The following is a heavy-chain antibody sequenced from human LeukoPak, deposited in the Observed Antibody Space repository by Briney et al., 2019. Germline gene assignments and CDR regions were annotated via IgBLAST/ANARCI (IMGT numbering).Heavy chain of an antibody. Sequence: PGGSLRLSCVASGFPFSNYGMHWVRQTPGKGLEWEAFIRDDGSKQYYLDSVKGRFTISRDDSKNTLYLQMIRLRPDDTGLYYCATQGHDGSGLYYGFPEYWGPGTLVTVSS. CDR2: IRDDGSKQ. CDR3: ATQGHDGSGLYYGFPEY. CDR1: GFPFSNYG. V-gene: IGHV3-30*02. D-gene: IGHD3-22*01. J-gene: IGHJ1*01.